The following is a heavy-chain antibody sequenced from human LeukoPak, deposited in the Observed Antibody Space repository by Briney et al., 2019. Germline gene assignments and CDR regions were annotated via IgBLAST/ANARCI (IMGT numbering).Heavy chain of an antibody. J-gene: IGHJ4*02. CDR3: ARLLAYSASTDY. V-gene: IGHV4-59*08. CDR2: IYYSGST. Sequence: SETLSLTCTVSGGSISSYYWSWIRQPPGKGLEWIGYIYYSGSTNYNPSLKSRVTISVDTSKNQFSLKLNFVTAADTAVYYCARLLAYSASTDYWGQGTLVTVSS. D-gene: IGHD2-15*01. CDR1: GGSISSYY.